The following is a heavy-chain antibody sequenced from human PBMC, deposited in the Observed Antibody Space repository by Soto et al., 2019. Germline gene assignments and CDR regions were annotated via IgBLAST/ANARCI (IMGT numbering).Heavy chain of an antibody. Sequence: VSLLLSCAASGFTFISYSMNWVRQAPGKGLEWVSSISSSSSYIYYADSVKGRFTISRDNAKNSLYLQMNSLRAEDTAVYYCASPRSGAGTDYWGQGTLVTVSS. V-gene: IGHV3-21*01. CDR1: GFTFISYS. D-gene: IGHD6-19*01. CDR2: ISSSSSYI. CDR3: ASPRSGAGTDY. J-gene: IGHJ4*02.